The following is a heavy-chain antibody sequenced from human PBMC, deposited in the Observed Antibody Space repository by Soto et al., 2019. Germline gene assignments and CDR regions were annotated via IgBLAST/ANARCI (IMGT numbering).Heavy chain of an antibody. D-gene: IGHD1-7*01. CDR1: RASVNTGDYY. CDR3: VGTGTTDDF. Sequence: VQLQGSGPGLVKPSQTLSLTCTVSRASVNTGDYYWSYIRQSPGKGLEWLGYIFYSGDTYYNPSLKSRATISLNTSRNQISLTLTSVTDADTAVYFCVGTGTTDDFWGQGTLVTVSS. J-gene: IGHJ1*01. V-gene: IGHV4-30-4*01. CDR2: IFYSGDT.